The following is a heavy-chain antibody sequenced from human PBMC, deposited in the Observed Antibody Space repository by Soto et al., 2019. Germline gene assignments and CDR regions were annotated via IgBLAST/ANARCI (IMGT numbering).Heavy chain of an antibody. Sequence: SETLSLTCAVSSGSISSSNWWSWVRQPPGKGLEWIGEIYHSGSTNYNPSLKSRVTISVDKSKNQFSLKLSSVTAADTAVYYCARGGGDYIWGSFDYWGQGTLVTVSS. V-gene: IGHV4-4*02. CDR3: ARGGGDYIWGSFDY. CDR2: IYHSGST. D-gene: IGHD3-16*01. CDR1: SGSISSSNW. J-gene: IGHJ4*02.